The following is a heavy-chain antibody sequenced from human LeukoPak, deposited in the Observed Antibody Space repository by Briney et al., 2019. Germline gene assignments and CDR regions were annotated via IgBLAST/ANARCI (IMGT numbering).Heavy chain of an antibody. D-gene: IGHD1-26*01. CDR1: GFTFSSYS. CDR2: ISSSSSTI. J-gene: IGHJ4*02. V-gene: IGHV3-48*02. Sequence: GSLRLSCAASGFTFSSYSMNWVRQAPGKGLGWVSYISSSSSTIYYADSVKGRFTISRDNAKNSLFLQMNSLRDEDTAVYYCVRDRRNTGSFFDYWGQGTLVTVSS. CDR3: VRDRRNTGSFFDY.